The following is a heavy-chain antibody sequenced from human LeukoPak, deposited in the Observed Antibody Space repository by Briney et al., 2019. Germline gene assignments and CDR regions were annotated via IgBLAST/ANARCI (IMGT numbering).Heavy chain of an antibody. CDR2: IYYRGST. V-gene: IGHV4-39*01. CDR3: ARRRYYDSTGYLD. D-gene: IGHD3-22*01. J-gene: IGHJ1*01. Sequence: SETLSLTCTVSGGSISSSSYYWGWIRQPPGKGLEWIGDIYYRGSTYYNPSLKSRVSISIDTSNNQFSLTLNSVTAADTALYFCARRRYYDSTGYLDWGQGTLVTVSS. CDR1: GGSISSSSYY.